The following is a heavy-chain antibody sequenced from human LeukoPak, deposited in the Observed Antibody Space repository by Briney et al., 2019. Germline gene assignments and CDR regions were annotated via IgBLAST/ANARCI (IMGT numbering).Heavy chain of an antibody. CDR3: ARRYYYDSSGYYAFDY. CDR1: GYSFTSYW. V-gene: IGHV5-51*01. CDR2: IYPGDSDT. D-gene: IGHD3-22*01. Sequence: GESLKISCKGSGYSFTSYWIGWVRQLPGKGLEWMGIIYPGDSDTRYSPSFQGQVTISADKSISTAYPQWSSLKASDTAMYYCARRYYYDSSGYYAFDYWGQGTLVTVSS. J-gene: IGHJ4*02.